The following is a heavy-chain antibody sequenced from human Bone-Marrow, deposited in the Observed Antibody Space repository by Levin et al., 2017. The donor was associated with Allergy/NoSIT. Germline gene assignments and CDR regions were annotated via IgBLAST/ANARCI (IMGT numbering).Heavy chain of an antibody. J-gene: IGHJ3*02. CDR1: GGSFSGYY. D-gene: IGHD6-13*01. Sequence: ASETLSLTCAVYGGSFSGYYWSWIRQPPGKGLEWIGEINHSGSTNYNPSLKSRVTISVDTSKNQFSLKLSSVTAADTAVYYCARGLRRAAAGTRRGAFDIWGQGTMVTVSS. V-gene: IGHV4-34*01. CDR3: ARGLRRAAAGTRRGAFDI. CDR2: INHSGST.